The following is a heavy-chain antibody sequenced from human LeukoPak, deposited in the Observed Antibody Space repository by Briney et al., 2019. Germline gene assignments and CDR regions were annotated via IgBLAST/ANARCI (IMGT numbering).Heavy chain of an antibody. CDR3: AKHGGNFGYYFDY. Sequence: GGSLRLSCAASGFTFSSYAMTWVRQTPGKGLEWVSAISGSGGSTYYADSVKGRFTISRDNSKNTLYLQMNSLRAEDTAVYYCAKHGGNFGYYFDYWGQGTLVTVSS. V-gene: IGHV3-23*01. D-gene: IGHD4-23*01. CDR2: ISGSGGST. J-gene: IGHJ4*02. CDR1: GFTFSSYA.